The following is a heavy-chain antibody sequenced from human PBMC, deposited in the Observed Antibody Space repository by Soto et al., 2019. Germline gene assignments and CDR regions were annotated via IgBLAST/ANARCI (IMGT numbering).Heavy chain of an antibody. CDR1: GGSISSSSYY. CDR3: ARDVGAIFGVVISYYYYYYGMDV. CDR2: IYYSGST. Sequence: QLQLQESGPGLVKPSETLSLTCTVSGGSISSSSYYWGWIRQPPGKGLEWIGSIYYSGSTYYNPSLKSRVTISVDTSKNQFPLKLSSVTAADTAVYYCARDVGAIFGVVISYYYYYYGMDVWGQGTTVTVSS. D-gene: IGHD3-3*01. V-gene: IGHV4-39*02. J-gene: IGHJ6*02.